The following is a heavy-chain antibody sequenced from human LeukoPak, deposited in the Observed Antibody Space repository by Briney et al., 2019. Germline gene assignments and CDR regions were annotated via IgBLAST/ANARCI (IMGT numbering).Heavy chain of an antibody. D-gene: IGHD2-2*01. V-gene: IGHV3-33*01. CDR3: ARGYIVVVPAATYYYYYGMDV. CDR2: IWYDGSNR. Sequence: GGSLRLSCAASGFTFSSYGMHWVRQAPGKGLEWVAVIWYDGSNRYYADSVKGRFTISRDNSKNTLYLQMNSLRAEDTAVYYCARGYIVVVPAATYYYYYGMDVWGQGTTVTVSS. CDR1: GFTFSSYG. J-gene: IGHJ6*02.